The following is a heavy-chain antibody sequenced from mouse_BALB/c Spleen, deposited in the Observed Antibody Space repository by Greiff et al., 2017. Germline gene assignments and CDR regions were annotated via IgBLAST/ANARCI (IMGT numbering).Heavy chain of an antibody. V-gene: IGHV1-54*01. CDR2: INPGSGGT. D-gene: IGHD2-10*01. CDR1: GYAFTNYL. CDR3: ARNPLLYYYAMDY. Sequence: QVQLQQSGAELVRPGTSVKVSCKASGYAFTNYLIEWVKQRPGQGLEWIGVINPGSGGTNYNEKFKGKATLTADKSSSTAYMQLSSLTSDDSAVYFCARNPLLYYYAMDYWGQGTSVTVSS. J-gene: IGHJ4*01.